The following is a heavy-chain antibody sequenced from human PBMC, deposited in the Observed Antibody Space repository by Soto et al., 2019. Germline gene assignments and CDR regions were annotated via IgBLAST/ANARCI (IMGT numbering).Heavy chain of an antibody. CDR1: GYSFISYW. Sequence: GESLKISCSGSGYSFISYWIGWLRQMPGRGLEWMGTIYPADSDTRYSPSFRGQVTISADKSITTAYLKWSSLKASDTAIYYCARLLSRGSSSFGMDVWGQGTTVTVSS. J-gene: IGHJ6*02. V-gene: IGHV5-51*01. CDR3: ARLLSRGSSSFGMDV. CDR2: IYPADSDT. D-gene: IGHD6-6*01.